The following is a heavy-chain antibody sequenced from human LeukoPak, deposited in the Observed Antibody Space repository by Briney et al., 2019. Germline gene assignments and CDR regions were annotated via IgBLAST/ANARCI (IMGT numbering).Heavy chain of an antibody. CDR1: GGSFSGYY. CDR3: AREGRISLYYFDY. Sequence: SETLSLTCAVYGGSFSGYYWSWIRQPPGKGLEWIGEINHSGSTNYNPSLKSRVTISVDTSKNQFSLKLSSVTAADTAVYYCAREGRISLYYFDYWGQGTLVTVSS. D-gene: IGHD3-10*01. V-gene: IGHV4-34*01. CDR2: INHSGST. J-gene: IGHJ4*02.